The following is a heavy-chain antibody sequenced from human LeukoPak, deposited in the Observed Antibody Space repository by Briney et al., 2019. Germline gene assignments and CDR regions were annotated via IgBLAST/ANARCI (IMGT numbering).Heavy chain of an antibody. Sequence: WIRQPPGKGLEWVGRIKSKTDGGTTDYAAPVKGRFTISRDDSKNTLYLQMNSLKTEDTAVYYCTTPIRRSYYYYMDVWGKGTTVTVSS. D-gene: IGHD5-12*01. CDR3: TTPIRRSYYYYMDV. CDR2: IKSKTDGGTT. V-gene: IGHV3-15*01. J-gene: IGHJ6*03.